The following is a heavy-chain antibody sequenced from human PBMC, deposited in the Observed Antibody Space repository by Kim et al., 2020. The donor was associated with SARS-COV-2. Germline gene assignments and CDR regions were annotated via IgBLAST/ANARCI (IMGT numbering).Heavy chain of an antibody. V-gene: IGHV3-30*18. J-gene: IGHJ4*01. CDR1: GFTFSSYG. D-gene: IGHD6-6*01. Sequence: GGSLRLSCTASGFTFSSYGMHWVRPAPGQVLEWVAVISYDGSNKYYADSVKGRFTISRDNSKNTLYLQMNSLRAEDTAVYYCAKVLYSSSPYYFDYWG. CDR3: AKVLYSSSPYYFDY. CDR2: ISYDGSNK.